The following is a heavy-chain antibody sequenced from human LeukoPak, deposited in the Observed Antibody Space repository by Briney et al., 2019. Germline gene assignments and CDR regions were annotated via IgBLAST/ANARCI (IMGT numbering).Heavy chain of an antibody. Sequence: PSETLSLTCTVSGGSISSSSYYWGWIRQPPGKGLEWIGSIYYSGSTYYNPSLKSRVTISVDTSKNQFSLKLSSVTAADTAVYYCAGQGYCSSTSCYWGYYYYYMDVWGKGTTVTVSS. J-gene: IGHJ6*03. V-gene: IGHV4-39*01. CDR2: IYYSGST. CDR1: GGSISSSSYY. CDR3: AGQGYCSSTSCYWGYYYYYMDV. D-gene: IGHD2-2*01.